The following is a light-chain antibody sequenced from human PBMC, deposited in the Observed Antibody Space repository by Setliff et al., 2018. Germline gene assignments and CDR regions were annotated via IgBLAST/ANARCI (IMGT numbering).Light chain of an antibody. J-gene: IGLJ2*01. V-gene: IGLV2-14*03. Sequence: QSVLTQPASVSGSPGQSITISCTGPSTDIGGYNYVSWYQQYPGKAPQLIIYGASKRPSGVSDRFSGSKSGNTASLTISGLQLEDEADYYCSSYTSKSTHALFAGGTKVTVL. CDR2: GAS. CDR3: SSYTSKSTHAL. CDR1: STDIGGYNY.